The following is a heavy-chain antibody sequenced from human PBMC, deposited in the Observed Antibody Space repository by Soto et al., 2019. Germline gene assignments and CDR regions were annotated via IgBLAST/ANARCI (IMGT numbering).Heavy chain of an antibody. Sequence: GASVKVSCKVSGYTLTELSMHWVRQAPGKGLEWMGGFDPEDGETIYAQKFQGRVTMTEDTSTDTAYMELSSLRSEDTAVYYCAPRCCGDYAWYFDLWGRGTLLTVSS. CDR1: GYTLTELS. CDR2: FDPEDGET. CDR3: APRCCGDYAWYFDL. D-gene: IGHD4-17*01. J-gene: IGHJ2*01. V-gene: IGHV1-24*01.